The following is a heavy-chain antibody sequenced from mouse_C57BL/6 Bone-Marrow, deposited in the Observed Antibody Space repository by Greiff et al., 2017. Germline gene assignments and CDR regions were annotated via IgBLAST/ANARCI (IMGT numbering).Heavy chain of an antibody. D-gene: IGHD1-1*01. CDR3: ASSTVVAPMDY. Sequence: EVQGVESGGGLVKPGGSLKLSCAASGFTFSSYAMSWVRQTPEKRLEWVATISDGGSYTYYPDNVKGRFIISRDNAKNNLYLQMSHLKSEDTAMYYCASSTVVAPMDYWGQGTSVTVSS. CDR2: ISDGGSYT. CDR1: GFTFSSYA. J-gene: IGHJ4*01. V-gene: IGHV5-4*01.